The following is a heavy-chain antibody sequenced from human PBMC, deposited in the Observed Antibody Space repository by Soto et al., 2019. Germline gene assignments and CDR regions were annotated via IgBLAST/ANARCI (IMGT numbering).Heavy chain of an antibody. V-gene: IGHV3-23*01. J-gene: IGHJ4*02. CDR3: AKILRGYSGYDRGLLFDY. D-gene: IGHD5-12*01. CDR2: ISGSGGST. CDR1: GFTFSSYA. Sequence: GGSLRLSCAASGFTFSSYAMSWVRQAPGKGLEWVSAISGSGGSTYSDSVKGRFTISRDNSKNTLYLQMNSLRAEDTAVYYCAKILRGYSGYDRGLLFDYWGQGTLVTVSS.